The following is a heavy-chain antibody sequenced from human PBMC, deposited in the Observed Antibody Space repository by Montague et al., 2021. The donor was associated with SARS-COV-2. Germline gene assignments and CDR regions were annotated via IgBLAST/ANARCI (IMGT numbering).Heavy chain of an antibody. CDR2: IYYTGST. J-gene: IGHJ4*02. CDR1: GGSISPYY. D-gene: IGHD1-26*01. V-gene: IGHV4-59*01. Sequence: SETRSLTCTVSGGSISPYYWSWIRQPPGKGLEWIGNIYYTGSTNXNSSLKSRLTISVDTSENQFSLKVTSVTPADTAVYYCARGWWEPRVGGYYFDFWGQGTMVTVSS. CDR3: ARGWWEPRVGGYYFDF.